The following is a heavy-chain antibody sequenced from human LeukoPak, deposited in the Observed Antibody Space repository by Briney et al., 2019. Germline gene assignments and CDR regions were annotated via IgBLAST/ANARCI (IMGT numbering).Heavy chain of an antibody. Sequence: SETLSLTCTVSGGSISTYHWSWIRQPPGKGLEWIGNIYYSGSTSYNPSLKSRVTLSVDTSKNQFSLKLSSVTAADTAMYYCARHDATISMIVGERPFEIWGQGTMVTVSS. CDR2: IYYSGST. CDR1: GGSISTYH. J-gene: IGHJ3*02. V-gene: IGHV4-59*08. D-gene: IGHD3-22*01. CDR3: ARHDATISMIVGERPFEI.